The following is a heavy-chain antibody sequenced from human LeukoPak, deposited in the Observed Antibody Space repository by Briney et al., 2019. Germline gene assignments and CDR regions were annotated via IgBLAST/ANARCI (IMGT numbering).Heavy chain of an antibody. V-gene: IGHV4-30-4*01. CDR3: ARWYYYGSGRRQFDY. J-gene: IGHJ4*02. D-gene: IGHD3-10*01. CDR1: GGSISSGDYY. CDR2: IYYSGST. Sequence: PSQTLSLTCTVSGGSISSGDYYWTWIRQAPGKGLEWIGYIYYSGSTSYNPSLKSRVTISVDTSRNHFSLRLTSVTAADTAVYYCARWYYYGSGRRQFDYWGQGTLVTVSS.